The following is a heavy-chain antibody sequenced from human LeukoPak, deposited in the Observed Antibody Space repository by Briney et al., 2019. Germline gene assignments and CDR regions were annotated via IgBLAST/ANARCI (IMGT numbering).Heavy chain of an antibody. D-gene: IGHD3-9*01. CDR2: IIPILGIA. J-gene: IGHJ4*02. CDR3: ASSYYDILTGYSNFDY. V-gene: IGHV1-69*04. CDR1: GGTFSSYA. Sequence: SVKASCKASGGTFSSYAISWVRQAPGQGLEWMGRIIPILGIANYAQKFQGRVTITADKSTSTAYMELSSLRSEDTAVYYCASSYYDILTGYSNFDYWGQGTLVTVSS.